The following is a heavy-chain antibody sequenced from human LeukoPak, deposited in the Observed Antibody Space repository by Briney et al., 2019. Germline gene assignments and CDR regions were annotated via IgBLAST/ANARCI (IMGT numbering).Heavy chain of an antibody. CDR3: ARTYTNNAGYYLY. V-gene: IGHV3-53*01. D-gene: IGHD3-22*01. CDR1: GLSVSSTF. CDR2: VFGGGGT. Sequence: GGSLRLSCAASGLSVSSTFMSWVRQTPGKGLEWVSSVFGGGGTRYADSVMGRFTISRDNSKSTLYLQMNSLRAEDSAVYYCARTYTNNAGYYLYWGQGTLVTVSS. J-gene: IGHJ4*02.